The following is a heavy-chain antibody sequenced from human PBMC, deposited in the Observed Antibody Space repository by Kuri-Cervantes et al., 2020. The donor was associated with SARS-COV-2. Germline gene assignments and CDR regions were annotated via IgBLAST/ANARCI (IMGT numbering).Heavy chain of an antibody. CDR2: IYSGGST. CDR3: AREMKEGAVMGAFDI. J-gene: IGHJ3*02. D-gene: IGHD1-26*01. Sequence: GGSLRLSCAASGFTVSSNYMSWVRQAPGKGLEWVSVIYSGGSTYYADSVKGRFTISRDNSKNTLYLQMNSLRAEDTAVYYCAREMKEGAVMGAFDIWGQGTMITVSS. V-gene: IGHV3-53*01. CDR1: GFTVSSNY.